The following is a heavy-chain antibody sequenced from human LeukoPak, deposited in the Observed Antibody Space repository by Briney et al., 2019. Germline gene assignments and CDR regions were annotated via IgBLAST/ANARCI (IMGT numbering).Heavy chain of an antibody. J-gene: IGHJ3*02. CDR3: AIYVDTAMGSTFDI. D-gene: IGHD5-18*01. CDR2: INHSGST. CDR1: GGSFSGYY. V-gene: IGHV4-34*01. Sequence: SETLSLTCAVYGGSFSGYYWSWIRQPPGKGLEWIGEINHSGSTNYNPSLKSRVTISVDTSKNQFSLKLSSVTAADTAVYYCAIYVDTAMGSTFDIWGQGTMVTVSS.